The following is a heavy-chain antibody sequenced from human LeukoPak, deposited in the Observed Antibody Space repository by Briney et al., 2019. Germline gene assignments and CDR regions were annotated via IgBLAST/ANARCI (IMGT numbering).Heavy chain of an antibody. Sequence: GASVKVSCKASGGTFSSYAISWVRQAPGQGLEWLGGIIPIFGTANYAQKFQGRVTITTDGSTSTAYMELSSLRSEDTAVYYCARGIAARPSWFDPWGQGTLVTVSS. D-gene: IGHD6-6*01. CDR1: GGTFSSYA. J-gene: IGHJ5*02. V-gene: IGHV1-69*05. CDR3: ARGIAARPSWFDP. CDR2: IIPIFGTA.